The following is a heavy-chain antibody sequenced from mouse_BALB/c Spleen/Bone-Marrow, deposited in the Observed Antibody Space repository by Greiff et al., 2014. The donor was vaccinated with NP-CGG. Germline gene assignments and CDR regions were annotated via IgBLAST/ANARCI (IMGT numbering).Heavy chain of an antibody. CDR3: GRWGDGYYYAMDY. V-gene: IGHV1-37*01. D-gene: IGHD2-3*01. Sequence: VQLQQSGPDLVKPGASVKLSCKASGYSFTGYFLNWVRQSHGKSLEWIGRINPFNGDTFYNQKFKGKATLTVVKSSTTAHMELLSLTSEDSAVYYCGRWGDGYYYAMDYWGQGTSVTVSS. CDR2: INPFNGDT. CDR1: GYSFTGYF. J-gene: IGHJ4*01.